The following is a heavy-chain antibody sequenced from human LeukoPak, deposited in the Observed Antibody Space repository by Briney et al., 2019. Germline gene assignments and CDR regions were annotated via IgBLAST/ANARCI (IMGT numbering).Heavy chain of an antibody. CDR3: ARAGGFWSGNYFDY. Sequence: SETLSLTCTVSGGSISSYYWGWIRQPAGKGLEWIGRIYTGGSTNYNPSLKSRVTMSVDTSKNQFSLKLSSVTAADTAVYYCARAGGFWSGNYFDYWGQGTLVTVSS. CDR1: GGSISSYY. CDR2: IYTGGST. J-gene: IGHJ4*02. V-gene: IGHV4-4*07. D-gene: IGHD3-3*01.